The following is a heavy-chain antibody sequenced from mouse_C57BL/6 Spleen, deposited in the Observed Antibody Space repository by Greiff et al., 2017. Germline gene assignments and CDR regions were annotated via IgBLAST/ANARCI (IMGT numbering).Heavy chain of an antibody. CDR1: GYTFTSYW. D-gene: IGHD4-1*01. V-gene: IGHV1-69*01. CDR3: ARWGNWDFDY. J-gene: IGHJ2*01. Sequence: QVQLQQPGAELVMPGASVKLSCKASGYTFTSYWMHWVKQRPGQGLEWIGEIDPSDSYTNYNQKFKGKSTLTVEKSSSTAYMQLSSLTSEDSAVYYCARWGNWDFDYWGQGTTLTVSS. CDR2: IDPSDSYT.